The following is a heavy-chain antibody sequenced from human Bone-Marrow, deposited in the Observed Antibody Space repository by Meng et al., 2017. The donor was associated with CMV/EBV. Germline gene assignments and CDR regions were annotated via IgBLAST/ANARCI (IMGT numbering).Heavy chain of an antibody. D-gene: IGHD3-10*01. CDR3: ARDLTYYYGAGSNAIDI. CDR1: GGTFSSYA. CDR2: IIPIFGTA. V-gene: IGHV1-69*05. J-gene: IGHJ3*02. Sequence: SVKVSCKASGGTFSSYAISWVRQAPGQGLEWMGGIIPIFGTANYAQKFQGRVTITTDEATSTAYMELSSLRSEDTAVYYCARDLTYYYGAGSNAIDIWGQGTMVTVSS.